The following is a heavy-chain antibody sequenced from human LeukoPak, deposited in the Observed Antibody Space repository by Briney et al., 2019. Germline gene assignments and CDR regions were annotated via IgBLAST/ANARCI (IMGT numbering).Heavy chain of an antibody. Sequence: GGSLRLSCAASGLTFSSYSMNWVRQAPGKGLEWVSYISSSSSTIYYADSVKGRFTISRDNAKNSLYLQMNSLRAEDTAVYYCARVMGIDSGYDRNFDYWGQGTLVTVSS. D-gene: IGHD5-12*01. CDR2: ISSSSSTI. V-gene: IGHV3-48*04. J-gene: IGHJ4*02. CDR3: ARVMGIDSGYDRNFDY. CDR1: GLTFSSYS.